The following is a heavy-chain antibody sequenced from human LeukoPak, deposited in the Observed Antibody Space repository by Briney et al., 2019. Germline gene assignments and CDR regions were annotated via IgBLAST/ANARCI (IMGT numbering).Heavy chain of an antibody. CDR1: GYTFTGYY. V-gene: IGHV1-2*02. D-gene: IGHD3-3*01. CDR3: ARLRSFSRFGVVISPSDAFDI. J-gene: IGHJ3*02. Sequence: ASVKVSXKASGYTFTGYYMHWMRQAPGQGLEWIGWINPNSGGTNYAQKFQGRVTMTRDTSISTAYMELSRLRSDDTAVYYCARLRSFSRFGVVISPSDAFDIWGQGTMVTVSS. CDR2: INPNSGGT.